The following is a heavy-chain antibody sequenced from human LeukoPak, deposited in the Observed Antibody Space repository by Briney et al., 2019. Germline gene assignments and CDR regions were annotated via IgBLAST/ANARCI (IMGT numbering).Heavy chain of an antibody. V-gene: IGHV3-15*01. D-gene: IGHD4-17*01. Sequence: GGSLRLSCAASGFTFSNACMIWVRQAPGKGLEWVGLIKSETDGETTDYAAPVKGRLTISRDDSINGLYLHMNKLKTEDTAVYYCTTLLNYGDPYWGQGALVTVSS. CDR1: GFTFSNAC. CDR2: IKSETDGETT. J-gene: IGHJ4*02. CDR3: TTLLNYGDPY.